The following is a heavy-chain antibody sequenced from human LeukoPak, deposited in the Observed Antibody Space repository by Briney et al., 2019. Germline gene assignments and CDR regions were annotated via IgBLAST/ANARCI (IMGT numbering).Heavy chain of an antibody. D-gene: IGHD1-26*01. CDR2: INHSGST. CDR3: ARGQIVGDRGPFDY. J-gene: IGHJ4*02. CDR1: GGSFSGYY. Sequence: SETLSLTCAVYGGSFSGYYWSWIRQPPGKGLEWIGEINHSGSTNYNPSLKSRVTISVDTSKNQSSLKLSSVTAADTAVYYCARGQIVGDRGPFDYWGQGTLVTVSS. V-gene: IGHV4-34*01.